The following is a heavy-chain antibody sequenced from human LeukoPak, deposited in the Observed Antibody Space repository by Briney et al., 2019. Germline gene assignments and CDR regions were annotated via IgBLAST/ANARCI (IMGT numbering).Heavy chain of an antibody. Sequence: GGSLRLSCAGSGFSFSSYAMSWVRQAPGKGLEWVSAISHSSSGTYYVDSVKGRFTISRDNSKNTLYLQMNSLRAEDTAVYYCAKAGLPAYYDILTGTYYFDYWGQGTLVTVSS. CDR3: AKAGLPAYYDILTGTYYFDY. CDR2: ISHSSSGT. V-gene: IGHV3-23*01. CDR1: GFSFSSYA. D-gene: IGHD3-9*01. J-gene: IGHJ4*02.